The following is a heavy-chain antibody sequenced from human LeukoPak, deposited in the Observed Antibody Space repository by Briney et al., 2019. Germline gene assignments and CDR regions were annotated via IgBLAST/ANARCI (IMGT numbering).Heavy chain of an antibody. CDR2: IYYSGST. D-gene: IGHD6-13*01. Sequence: SETLSLTCSVSAGSISSYYWSWIRQPPGKALEWIGYIYYSGSTNYNPSLKSRVTISVDTSKKQVSLKLSSVSAADTAVYYCAGCFSSSLAFDSWGQGILVTVSS. V-gene: IGHV4-59*01. CDR3: AGCFSSSLAFDS. CDR1: AGSISSYY. J-gene: IGHJ4*02.